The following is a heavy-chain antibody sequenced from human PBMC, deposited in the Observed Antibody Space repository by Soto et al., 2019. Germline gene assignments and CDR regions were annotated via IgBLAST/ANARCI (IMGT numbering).Heavy chain of an antibody. V-gene: IGHV6-1*01. CDR1: GVSVSRNSAA. J-gene: IGHJ3*02. D-gene: IGHD5-12*01. CDR3: ARVVCLIVATCCSTYAFDI. Sequence: SQTLSLTCAISGVSVSRNSAAWNWIRQSPSRGLEWLGRTYYRSKWYNDYAVSVKSRITINPDTSKNQFSLQLNSVTPEDTAVYFCARVVCLIVATCCSTYAFDILGQGTMLTVSS. CDR2: TYYRSKWYN.